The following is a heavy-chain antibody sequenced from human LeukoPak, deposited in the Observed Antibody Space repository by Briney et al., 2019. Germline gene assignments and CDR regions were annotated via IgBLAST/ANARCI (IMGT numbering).Heavy chain of an antibody. J-gene: IGHJ4*02. V-gene: IGHV1-2*02. CDR3: ARVYRYYYGSGSYYFDY. D-gene: IGHD3-10*01. CDR2: INPNSGGT. CDR1: GYTFTGYY. Sequence: ASVKVSCKASGYTFTGYYMHWVRQAPGQGLEWMGWINPNSGGTNYAQKFQGRVTMTRDTSISTAYMEPSRLRSDDTVVYYCARVYRYYYGSGSYYFDYWGQGTLVTVSS.